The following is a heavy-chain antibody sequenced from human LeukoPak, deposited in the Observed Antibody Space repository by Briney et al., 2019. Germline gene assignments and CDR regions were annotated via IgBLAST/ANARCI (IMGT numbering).Heavy chain of an antibody. J-gene: IGHJ4*02. Sequence: SETLSLTCTVSGASMRSYYWSWIRHPPGKGLEWIGYIYHDGSTTYNRSLKSPVTISVDTSKNQFSLKLTPVTAADTAVYYCARAASGYSSSWSLFDQWGQGTLVSVSS. CDR3: ARAASGYSSSWSLFDQ. CDR1: GASMRSYY. D-gene: IGHD6-13*01. V-gene: IGHV4-59*01. CDR2: IYHDGST.